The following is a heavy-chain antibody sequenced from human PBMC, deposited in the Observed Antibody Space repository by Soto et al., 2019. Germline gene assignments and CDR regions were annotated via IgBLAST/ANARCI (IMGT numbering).Heavy chain of an antibody. CDR3: ARVGISPRVRGVFVDY. CDR1: GFTFSTYS. V-gene: IGHV3-48*02. Sequence: LRLSCAASGFTFSTYSMSWVRQAPGKGLEWISYISSFGGAMSYAESVKGRFTISRDNAKNSLYLQMDSLRDEDTAVYYCARVGISPRVRGVFVDYWGQGISVTVSS. D-gene: IGHD1-20*01. J-gene: IGHJ4*02. CDR2: ISSFGGAM.